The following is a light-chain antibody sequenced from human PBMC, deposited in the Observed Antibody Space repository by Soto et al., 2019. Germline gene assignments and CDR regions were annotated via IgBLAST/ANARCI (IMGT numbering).Light chain of an antibody. CDR2: GAS. Sequence: ETVLTQSPGTLSLSPGERATLSCRASQSVGRNYFAWYRQKRGPAPSLLIHGASSRATGIPDRFSGSGSGTDFTLTISRLEPEDFAVYYCQQYSSSPLTFGGGTKVEIK. CDR3: QQYSSSPLT. V-gene: IGKV3-20*01. J-gene: IGKJ4*01. CDR1: QSVGRNY.